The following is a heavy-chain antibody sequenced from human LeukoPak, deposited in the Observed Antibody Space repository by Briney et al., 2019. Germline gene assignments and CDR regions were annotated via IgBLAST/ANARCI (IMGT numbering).Heavy chain of an antibody. Sequence: PSETLSLTCTVSGYSISSGYYWGWIRQPPGKGLEWIGSIYHSGSTYYNPSLKSRVTISVDTSKNQFSLKLSSVTAADTAVYYCARDGGSILWGQGTLVTVSS. CDR3: ARDGGSIL. D-gene: IGHD3-16*01. CDR2: IYHSGST. V-gene: IGHV4-38-2*02. CDR1: GYSISSGYY. J-gene: IGHJ4*02.